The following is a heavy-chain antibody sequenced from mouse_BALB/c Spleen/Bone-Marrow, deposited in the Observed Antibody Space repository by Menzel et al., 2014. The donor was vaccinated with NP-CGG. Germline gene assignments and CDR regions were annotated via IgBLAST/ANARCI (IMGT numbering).Heavy chain of an antibody. V-gene: IGHV5-9-4*01. CDR2: ISSGGLYT. J-gene: IGHJ2*01. CDR1: GFTFSSYA. CDR3: ARGGNCLDY. Sequence: EVKLQESGGGLVKPGGSLKLSCAASGFTFSSYAMSWVRQSPEKRLEWVAEISSGGLYTYYPDTVTGRFTISRDNAKNTLYLEMSSLRSEDTAMYYCARGGNCLDYWGQGATLTVSS. D-gene: IGHD2-1*01.